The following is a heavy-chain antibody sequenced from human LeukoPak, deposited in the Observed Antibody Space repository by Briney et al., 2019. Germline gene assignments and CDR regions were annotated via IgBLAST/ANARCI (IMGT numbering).Heavy chain of an antibody. CDR1: GFTFSSYV. CDR2: ISGSGGST. D-gene: IGHD4-17*01. CDR3: TTIPEYDGDSGEYLLPEY. J-gene: IGHJ4*02. V-gene: IGHV3-23*01. Sequence: GGSLRLSCAASGFTFSSYVMSWVRQAPGKGLEWVSGISGSGGSTYYADSVKGRFTISRDNSKNTLYLQMNSLKTEDTAVYYCTTIPEYDGDSGEYLLPEYWGQGTLVTVSS.